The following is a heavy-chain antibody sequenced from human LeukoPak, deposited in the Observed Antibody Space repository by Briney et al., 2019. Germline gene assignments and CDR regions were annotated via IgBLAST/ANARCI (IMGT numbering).Heavy chain of an antibody. J-gene: IGHJ2*01. CDR1: GYTFTSYG. CDR3: AREESGWYGLRNWYFDL. CDR2: ISAYNGNT. Sequence: ASVKVSCKASGYTFTSYGISWVRQAPGQGLEWMGWISAYNGNTNYAQKLQGRVTMTTDTSTSIAYMELRSLRSDDTAVYYCAREESGWYGLRNWYFDLWGRGTLVTVSS. V-gene: IGHV1-18*01. D-gene: IGHD6-19*01.